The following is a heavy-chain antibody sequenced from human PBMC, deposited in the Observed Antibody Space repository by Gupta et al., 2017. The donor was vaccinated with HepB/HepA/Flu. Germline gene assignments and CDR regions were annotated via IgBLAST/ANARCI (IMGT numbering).Heavy chain of an antibody. Sequence: EVQLEESGGGLVQPGGSMRLSCAASGFSLSNDLMNWVRQVSGKGLEGVATINPDGSLRRYVDAGKGRFIISRDNAKSSVDLQLNSLRVVDTGVYYCVRVDRPWGQGTLGTVSP. D-gene: IGHD2-2*03. V-gene: IGHV3-7*01. CDR3: VRVDRP. CDR2: INPDGSLR. CDR1: GFSLSNDL. J-gene: IGHJ5*02.